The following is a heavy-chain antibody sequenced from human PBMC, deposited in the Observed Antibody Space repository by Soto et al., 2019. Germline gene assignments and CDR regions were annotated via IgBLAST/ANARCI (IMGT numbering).Heavy chain of an antibody. D-gene: IGHD2-8*01. CDR3: ARGEDIVLMVYAMNYYYGMDV. CDR2: INAGNGNT. V-gene: IGHV1-3*01. Sequence: ASVKVSCKASGYTFTSYAMHWGRQGPGQRVGWMGWINAGNGNTKYSQKFQGRVTITRDTSASTAYMELSSLRSEDTAVYYCARGEDIVLMVYAMNYYYGMDVWGQGTTVTVSS. J-gene: IGHJ6*02. CDR1: GYTFTSYA.